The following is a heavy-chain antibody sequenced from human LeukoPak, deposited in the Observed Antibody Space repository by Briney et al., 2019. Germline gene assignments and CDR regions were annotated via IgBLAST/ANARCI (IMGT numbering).Heavy chain of an antibody. D-gene: IGHD5-24*01. J-gene: IGHJ4*02. V-gene: IGHV5-51*01. CDR3: ARLSGGDGYNPFDY. Sequence: GEALKISCKGSGYSFTSYWIGWVRQMPGKGLEWMGIIYPRDSDTRYSPSFQGQVTISADNSISTAYLQCSSLKASDTAMYDCARLSGGDGYNPFDYWGQGTLVTVSS. CDR1: GYSFTSYW. CDR2: IYPRDSDT.